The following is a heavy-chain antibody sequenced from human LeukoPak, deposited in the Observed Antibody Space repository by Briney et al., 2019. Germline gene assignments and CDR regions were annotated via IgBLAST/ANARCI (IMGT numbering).Heavy chain of an antibody. CDR1: GGSISSNY. J-gene: IGHJ6*02. CDR3: ARAPAHYGMDV. D-gene: IGHD2-2*01. CDR2: IYYSGST. V-gene: IGHV4-59*01. Sequence: PSETLSLTSTVSGGSISSNYWSWIRQPPGKGLEWIGYIYYSGSTNYNPSLKSRVTISVDTSKNQFSLKLSSVTAADTAVYYCARAPAHYGMDVWGQGTTVTVSS.